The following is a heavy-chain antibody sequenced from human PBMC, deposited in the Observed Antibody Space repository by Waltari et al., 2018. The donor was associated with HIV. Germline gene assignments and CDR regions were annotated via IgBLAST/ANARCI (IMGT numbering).Heavy chain of an antibody. CDR2: IGGAGHKT. D-gene: IGHD4-17*01. CDR3: AKDQYGLFDH. V-gene: IGHV3-23*01. J-gene: IGHJ4*02. CDR1: GFTFSGYA. Sequence: EVQLLESGGGLVQPGGSLRLSCSASGFTFSGYAMSWVRQVPGKGLQWVASIGGAGHKTSYADSVKGRFTISRDNSKNTLYLQMNSLTAEDTAVYYCAKDQYGLFDHWGQGTLVTVSP.